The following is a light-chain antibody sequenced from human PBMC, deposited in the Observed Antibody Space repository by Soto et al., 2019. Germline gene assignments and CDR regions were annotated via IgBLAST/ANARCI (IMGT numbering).Light chain of an antibody. Sequence: QSALTQPRSVSGSPGQSVTISCTGTSSDVGGYNDVSWYQQHPGKAPKLMIYDVSKRPSGVPDRFSGSKSGNTASLTISGLPAEDEADYYCCSYAGSNTRYIFGTGTKLTVL. CDR2: DVS. CDR1: SSDVGGYND. J-gene: IGLJ1*01. CDR3: CSYAGSNTRYI. V-gene: IGLV2-11*01.